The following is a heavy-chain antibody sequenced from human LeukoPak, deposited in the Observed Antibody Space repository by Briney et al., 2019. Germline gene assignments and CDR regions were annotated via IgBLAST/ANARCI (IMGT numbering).Heavy chain of an antibody. D-gene: IGHD3-10*01. V-gene: IGHV4-34*01. CDR3: AVEAARGSGAFDI. Sequence: PSETLSLTCAVYGGSFSGYYWSWIRQPPGKGLEWIGEINHSGSTNYNPSLKSRVTISVDTSKNQFSLKLSSVTAADTAVYYCAVEAARGSGAFDIWGQGTMVTVSS. CDR2: INHSGST. CDR1: GGSFSGYY. J-gene: IGHJ3*02.